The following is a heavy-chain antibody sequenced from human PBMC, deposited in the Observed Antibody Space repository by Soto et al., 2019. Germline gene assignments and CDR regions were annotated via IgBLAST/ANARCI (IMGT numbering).Heavy chain of an antibody. D-gene: IGHD1-1*01. Sequence: QVQLVQSGAEVKKPGASVKISCKASGYTLNTYGLHWVRQAPGQSLEWMGRITAANNDTKYSQKLQGRVAISGDTSANRGYLEMDGLRSVDTAVYYCARTVRWNGLEYGLGVCGQGTTVSV. CDR1: GYTLNTYG. CDR3: ARTVRWNGLEYGLGV. V-gene: IGHV1-3*01. J-gene: IGHJ6*02. CDR2: ITAANNDT.